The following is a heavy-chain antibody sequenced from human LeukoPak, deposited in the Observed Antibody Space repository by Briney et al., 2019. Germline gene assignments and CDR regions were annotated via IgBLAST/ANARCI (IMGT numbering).Heavy chain of an antibody. CDR3: ARGHSSYYYYYMDV. Sequence: GASVKVSCKASGYTFTGYYMHWVRQAPGQGLEWMGWINPNSGGTNYAQKFQGRVTMTRDTSISTAYMELSRLRSDNTAVYYCARGHSSYYYYYMDVWGKGTTVTVSS. V-gene: IGHV1-2*02. J-gene: IGHJ6*03. D-gene: IGHD1-26*01. CDR1: GYTFTGYY. CDR2: INPNSGGT.